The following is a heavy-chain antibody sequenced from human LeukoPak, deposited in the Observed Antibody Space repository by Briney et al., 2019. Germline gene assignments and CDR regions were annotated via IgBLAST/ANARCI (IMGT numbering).Heavy chain of an antibody. D-gene: IGHD1-26*01. V-gene: IGHV3-53*01. CDR2: IYSGGST. CDR3: ARGGSYLSAFDI. J-gene: IGHJ3*02. CDR1: GLTVSSNY. Sequence: GGSLRLSCAASGLTVSSNYMSWVRQAPGKGLEWVSIIYSGGSTFYADSVKGRFTISRDNSKNTLYLQMNSLRAEYTAVYYCARGGSYLSAFDIWGKGTMVTVSS.